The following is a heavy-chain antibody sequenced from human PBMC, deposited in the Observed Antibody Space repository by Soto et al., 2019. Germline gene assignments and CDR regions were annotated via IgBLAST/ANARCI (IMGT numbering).Heavy chain of an antibody. V-gene: IGHV4-31*03. D-gene: IGHD2-15*01. J-gene: IGHJ6*02. Sequence: LXLTCPFSSGSISIGGYYWSWIRQHPGKGLEWIGYIYYSGSTYYNPSLKSRVTISVDTSKNQFSLKLSSVTAADTAVYYCARSYCSGGRCYPYQYYYGMDVWGQGTTVTVSS. CDR2: IYYSGST. CDR3: ARSYCSGGRCYPYQYYYGMDV. CDR1: SGSISIGGYY.